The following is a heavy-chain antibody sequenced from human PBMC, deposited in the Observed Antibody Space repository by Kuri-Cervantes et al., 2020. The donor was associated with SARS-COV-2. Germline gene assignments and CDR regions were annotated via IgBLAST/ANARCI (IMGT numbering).Heavy chain of an antibody. J-gene: IGHJ4*02. D-gene: IGHD6-19*01. CDR2: IYHSGST. V-gene: IGHV4-38-2*01. CDR1: GYSISSGYY. Sequence: SETLSLTCAVSGYSISSGYYWGWIRQPPGKGLEWIGSIYHSGSTYYNPSLKSRVTISVDTSKNQFSLKLSSVTAADTAAYYCARAINRFSSGWLYYFDYWGQGTLVTVSS. CDR3: ARAINRFSSGWLYYFDY.